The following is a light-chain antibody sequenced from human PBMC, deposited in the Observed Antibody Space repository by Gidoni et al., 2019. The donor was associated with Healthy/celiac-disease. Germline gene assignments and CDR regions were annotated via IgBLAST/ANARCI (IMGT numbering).Light chain of an antibody. CDR2: GAS. CDR1: QSVSSSY. Sequence: ELVLTPSPGTLALSPGERATLSCRASQSVSSSYLAWYQQKPGQAPRLLLDGASSRATGIPDRFSGSGSGTDFTLTISRLEPEDFAVYYCQQYGSAPITFGQGTKVEIK. CDR3: QQYGSAPIT. J-gene: IGKJ1*01. V-gene: IGKV3-20*01.